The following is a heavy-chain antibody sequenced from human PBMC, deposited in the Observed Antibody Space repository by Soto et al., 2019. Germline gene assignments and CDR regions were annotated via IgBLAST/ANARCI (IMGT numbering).Heavy chain of an antibody. V-gene: IGHV4-39*01. CDR2: IYYSGST. D-gene: IGHD6-19*01. CDR1: GGSISSSSYY. CDR3: AKHLAVAGIRWFDP. J-gene: IGHJ5*02. Sequence: SETLSLTXTVSGGSISSSSYYWGWIRQPPGKGLEWIGSIYYSGSTYYNPSLKSRVTISVDTSKSQFSLKLSSVTAADTAFYYWAKHLAVAGIRWFDPWGQGTLVPVSS.